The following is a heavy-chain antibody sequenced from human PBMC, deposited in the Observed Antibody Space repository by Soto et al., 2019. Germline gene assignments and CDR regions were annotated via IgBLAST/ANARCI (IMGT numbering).Heavy chain of an antibody. CDR1: GFTIRAHE. V-gene: IGHV3-48*03. CDR3: AAEYYGDRQGGC. J-gene: IGHJ4*02. CDR2: ISTSGSSM. D-gene: IGHD4-17*01. Sequence: EVQLVQSGGGLVQPGGSLRLSCAASGFTIRAHEMNWVRQAPGKGLEWVAYISTSGSSMYYADSVNGRFTISRDDAKDSLYLQMNSPTAEDTATHYCAAEYYGDRQGGCWGQGTPVTVSS.